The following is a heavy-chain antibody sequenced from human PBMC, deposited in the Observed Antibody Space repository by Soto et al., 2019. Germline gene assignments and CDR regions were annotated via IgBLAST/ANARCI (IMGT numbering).Heavy chain of an antibody. CDR1: GYTLTELS. J-gene: IGHJ4*02. V-gene: IGHV1-24*01. CDR3: ATPKRGSGSYYNPLDY. CDR2: FDPEDGET. Sequence: ASVKVSCKVSGYTLTELSMHWVRQAPGKGLEWMGGFDPEDGETIYAQKFQGRVTMTEDTSTDTAYMELSSLRSEDTAVYYCATPKRGSGSYYNPLDYWGQGTLVTVSS. D-gene: IGHD3-10*01.